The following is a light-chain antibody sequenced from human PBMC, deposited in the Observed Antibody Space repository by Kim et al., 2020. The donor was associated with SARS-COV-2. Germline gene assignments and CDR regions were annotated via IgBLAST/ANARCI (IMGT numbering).Light chain of an antibody. V-gene: IGLV3-1*01. CDR3: QAWDSTSVV. J-gene: IGLJ2*01. Sequence: SYELTQPPSLSVSPGQTANITCSGNTLENKFACWYQQKPGQSPVLVIYHDSKRPSGIPERFSGAHSGHTATLTISETQAIDEADYYCQAWDSTSVVFGRGTQLTVL. CDR2: HDS. CDR1: TLENKF.